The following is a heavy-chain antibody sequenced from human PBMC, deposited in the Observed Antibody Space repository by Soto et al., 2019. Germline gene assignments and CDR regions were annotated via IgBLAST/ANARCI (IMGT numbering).Heavy chain of an antibody. CDR3: AAGDKWILDY. Sequence: PGESLKISCKGSGYSFSSYWIGWVRQVSGKGLEWMGIIYPGDFDTRYSPSFQGQVTISADKSISTAYLQWSSLKASDTAMYYCAAGDKWILDYWGQGTLVTVSS. D-gene: IGHD5-12*01. J-gene: IGHJ4*02. CDR1: GYSFSSYW. CDR2: IYPGDFDT. V-gene: IGHV5-51*01.